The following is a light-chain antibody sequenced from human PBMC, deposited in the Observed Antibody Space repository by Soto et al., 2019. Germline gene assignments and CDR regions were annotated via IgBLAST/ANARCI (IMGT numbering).Light chain of an antibody. CDR2: DAS. Sequence: ENVLSQSPGTLSLSPGERATLSCRTSQSVADNYLAWYKQKPGQPPRLLIYDASNRATGIPDRFSDSGSWKDFTLTINRLDPDDFAVFYCQQYATSPLTFGEGTKVEVK. V-gene: IGKV3-20*01. CDR1: QSVADNY. J-gene: IGKJ1*01. CDR3: QQYATSPLT.